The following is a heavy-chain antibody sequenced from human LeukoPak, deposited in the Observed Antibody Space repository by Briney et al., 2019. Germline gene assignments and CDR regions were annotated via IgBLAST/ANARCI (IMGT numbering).Heavy chain of an antibody. CDR3: ARDHYDILTGYSYGMDV. Sequence: PGGSLRLSCAASGFTFSSYSMNWVRQAPGKGLEWVSYISSSSSTIYYADSVKGRFTISRDNAKNSLYLQMNSLRDEDTAVYYCARDHYDILTGYSYGMDVWGQGTTVTVS. J-gene: IGHJ6*02. D-gene: IGHD3-9*01. V-gene: IGHV3-48*02. CDR2: ISSSSSTI. CDR1: GFTFSSYS.